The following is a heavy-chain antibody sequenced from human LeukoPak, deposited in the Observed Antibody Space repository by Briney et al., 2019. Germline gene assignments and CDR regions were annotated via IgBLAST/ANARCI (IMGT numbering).Heavy chain of an antibody. J-gene: IGHJ3*01. V-gene: IGHV3-48*01. CDR3: AREGRMYDSMVS. CDR1: GFTFSTYS. CDR2: IGSSDTTI. Sequence: GGSLRLSCAASGFTFSTYSMNWVRQAPGKGLEWVSYIGSSDTTIYYADSVKGRFTISRDNAKNSLYLQMNSLRAEDTAVYYCAREGRMYDSMVSWGQGTMVTVSS. D-gene: IGHD3-22*01.